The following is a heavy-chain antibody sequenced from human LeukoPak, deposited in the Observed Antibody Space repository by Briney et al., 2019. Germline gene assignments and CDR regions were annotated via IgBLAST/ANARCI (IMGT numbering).Heavy chain of an antibody. D-gene: IGHD1-26*01. CDR1: GFTFDDYT. CDR2: ISWDGGST. V-gene: IGHV3-43*01. J-gene: IGHJ6*03. CDR3: AKGQWEQKVYYYMDV. Sequence: GGSLRLSCAASGFTFDDYTMHWVRQAPGKGLEWVSLISWDGGSTYYADSVKGRFTISRDNSKNSLYLQMNSLRTEDTALYYCAKGQWEQKVYYYMDVWGKGTTVTISS.